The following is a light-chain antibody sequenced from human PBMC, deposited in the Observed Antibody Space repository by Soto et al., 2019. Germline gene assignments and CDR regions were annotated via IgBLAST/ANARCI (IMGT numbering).Light chain of an antibody. CDR2: DVS. CDR3: SSYTSSSTLRYV. Sequence: QSALTQPASVSGSPGQSITISCTGTSSDVGGYNYVSWYQQHPGKAPKLMIYDVSNRPSGVSNRFSGSKSGNTASLTISGLQAEDEADYYGSSYTSSSTLRYVFGTGTKVTVL. V-gene: IGLV2-14*01. CDR1: SSDVGGYNY. J-gene: IGLJ1*01.